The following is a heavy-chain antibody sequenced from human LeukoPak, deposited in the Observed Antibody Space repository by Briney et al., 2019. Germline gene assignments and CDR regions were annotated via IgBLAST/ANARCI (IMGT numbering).Heavy chain of an antibody. D-gene: IGHD5-18*01. CDR2: IYYSGST. Sequence: SETLSLTCTVSGGSISSSSYYWGWLRQPPGMGREWIGSIYYSGSTYYNPSLKSRVTISVDTSKNQFSLKLSSVTAADTAVYYCARHAPSPWIQLWLPHFDYWGQGTLVTVSS. CDR3: ARHAPSPWIQLWLPHFDY. CDR1: GGSISSSSYY. V-gene: IGHV4-39*01. J-gene: IGHJ4*02.